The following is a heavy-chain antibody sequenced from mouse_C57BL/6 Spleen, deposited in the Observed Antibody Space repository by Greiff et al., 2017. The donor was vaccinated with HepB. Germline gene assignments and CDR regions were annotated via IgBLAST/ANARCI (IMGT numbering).Heavy chain of an antibody. D-gene: IGHD2-2*01. V-gene: IGHV3-6*01. CDR1: GYSITSGYY. Sequence: VQLQQSGPGLVKPSQSLSLTCSVTGYSITSGYYWNWIRQFPGNKLEWMGYISYDGSNNYNPSLKNRISITRDTSKNQFFLKLNSVTTEDTATYYCARGGYDGDWYFDVWGTGTTVTVSS. J-gene: IGHJ1*03. CDR2: ISYDGSN. CDR3: ARGGYDGDWYFDV.